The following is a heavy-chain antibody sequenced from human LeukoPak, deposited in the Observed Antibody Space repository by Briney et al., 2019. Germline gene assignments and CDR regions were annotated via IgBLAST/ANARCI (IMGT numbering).Heavy chain of an antibody. CDR2: ISYDGSNK. J-gene: IGHJ4*02. CDR3: AREGGYDYPYYFDY. CDR1: GFTFSSYA. Sequence: PGRSLRLSCAASGFTFSSYAMHWVRQAPGKGLEWVAVISYDGSNKYYAGSVKGRFTISRDNSKNTLYLQMNSLRAEDTAVYYCAREGGYDYPYYFDYWGQGTLVTVSS. V-gene: IGHV3-30*04. D-gene: IGHD5-12*01.